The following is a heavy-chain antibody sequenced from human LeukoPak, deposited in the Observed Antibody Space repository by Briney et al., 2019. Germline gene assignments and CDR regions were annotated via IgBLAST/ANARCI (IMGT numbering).Heavy chain of an antibody. V-gene: IGHV4-30-4*08. Sequence: SETLSLTCSVSGGSISSGGHYWSWIRQHPGKGLEWIGYIYYSGSTYYNPSLKSRVTISVDTSKNQFSLKLSSVTAADTAVYYCARFHTIFGVVTGFDIWGQGTMVTVSS. CDR1: GGSISSGGHY. CDR3: ARFHTIFGVVTGFDI. D-gene: IGHD3-3*01. J-gene: IGHJ3*02. CDR2: IYYSGST.